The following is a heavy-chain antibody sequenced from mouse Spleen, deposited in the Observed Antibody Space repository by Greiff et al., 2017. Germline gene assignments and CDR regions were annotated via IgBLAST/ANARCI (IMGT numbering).Heavy chain of an antibody. CDR2: INPSTGGT. Sequence: VQLQQSGPELVKPGASVKISCKASGYSFTGYYMNWVKQSPEKSLEWIGEINPSTGGTTYNQKFKAKATLTVDKSSSTAYMQLKSLTSEDSAVYYCAREGIYGPFAYWGQGTLVTVSA. CDR1: GYSFTGYY. V-gene: IGHV1-42*01. J-gene: IGHJ3*01. CDR3: AREGIYGPFAY. D-gene: IGHD1-2*01.